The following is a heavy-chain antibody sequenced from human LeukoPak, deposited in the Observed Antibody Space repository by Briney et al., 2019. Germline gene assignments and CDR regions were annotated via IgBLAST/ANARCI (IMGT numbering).Heavy chain of an antibody. CDR2: ISYDGSDK. V-gene: IGHV3-30-3*01. D-gene: IGHD3-16*01. Sequence: GRSLRLSCAASGFTFSSYAMYWVRQAPGKGLEWMAVISYDGSDKYYADSVKGRFTISRDNSKSTLYLQMNSLRAEDTAVYYCAREGRTEGGPDYWGQGTLVTVSS. J-gene: IGHJ4*02. CDR1: GFTFSSYA. CDR3: AREGRTEGGPDY.